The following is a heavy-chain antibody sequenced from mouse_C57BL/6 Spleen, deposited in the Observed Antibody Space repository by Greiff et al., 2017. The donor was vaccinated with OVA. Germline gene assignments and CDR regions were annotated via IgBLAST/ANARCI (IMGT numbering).Heavy chain of an antibody. CDR1: GFSLTSYG. D-gene: IGHD2-5*01. J-gene: IGHJ1*03. CDR3: ARNAYYSNYWYFDV. CDR2: IWSGGST. Sequence: VKLMESGPGLVQPSQSLSITCTVSGFSLTSYGVHWVRQSPGKGLEWLGVIWSGGSTDYNAAFISRLSISKDNSKSQVFFKMNSLQADDTAIYYCARNAYYSNYWYFDVWGTGTTVTVSS. V-gene: IGHV2-2*01.